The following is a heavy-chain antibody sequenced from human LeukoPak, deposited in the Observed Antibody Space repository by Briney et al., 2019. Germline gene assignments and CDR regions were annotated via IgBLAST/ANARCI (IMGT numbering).Heavy chain of an antibody. CDR3: ARGPNEPNFAY. CDR2: IYYSGST. D-gene: IGHD1-1*01. Sequence: PSETLSLTCTVSGGSISGSSYYWGWIRQPPGKGLEWIGYIYYSGSTNYNPSLKSRVTISVDTSKNQFSPKLSSVTAADTAVYYCARGPNEPNFAYWGQGTLVTVSS. J-gene: IGHJ4*02. V-gene: IGHV4-61*05. CDR1: GGSISGSSYY.